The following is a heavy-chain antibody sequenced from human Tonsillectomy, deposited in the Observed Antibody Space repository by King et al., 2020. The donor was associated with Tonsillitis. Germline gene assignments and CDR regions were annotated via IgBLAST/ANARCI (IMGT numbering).Heavy chain of an antibody. CDR1: GFTFSLTNYY. J-gene: IGHJ4*02. D-gene: IGHD1-1*01. CDR2: INLNSGGT. CDR3: ARLQQLERRHPRDV. V-gene: IGHV1-2*02. Sequence: VQLVESGAEVKKPGASVKVSCRASGFTFSLTNYYMHWVRQAPGQGLEWMGWINLNSGGTNFAQNFQGRVTMTRDTSISAAYMELRRLTSDDTAVYSCARLQQLERRHPRDVWGQGTQVT.